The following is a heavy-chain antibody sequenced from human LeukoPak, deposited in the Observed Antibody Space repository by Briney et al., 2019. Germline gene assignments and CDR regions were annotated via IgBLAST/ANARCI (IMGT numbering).Heavy chain of an antibody. J-gene: IGHJ4*02. Sequence: GGSLRLSCAASGFTFDDYAMHWVRQAPGKGLEWVSAITGNGISTFYADSVKGRFTISRDNSNNTLYLQMNSLRAEDTAVYYCAKIGGYDIVVVAAASHVDYWGQGTLVTVSS. CDR1: GFTFDDYA. CDR3: AKIGGYDIVVVAAASHVDY. CDR2: ITGNGIST. D-gene: IGHD2-2*01. V-gene: IGHV3-23*01.